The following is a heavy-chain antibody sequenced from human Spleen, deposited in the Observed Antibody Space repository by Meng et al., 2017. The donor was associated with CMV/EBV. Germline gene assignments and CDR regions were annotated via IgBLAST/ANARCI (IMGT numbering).Heavy chain of an antibody. D-gene: IGHD2-2*02. CDR2: IYYSGST. Sequence: SETLSLTCTVSGGSISSSSYYWGWIRQPPGKGLEWIGSIYYSGSTYYNPSLKSRVTISVDTSKNQFSLKLSSVTAADTAVYYCARNHCSSTSCYMVEGAFDIWGQGTMVTVSS. V-gene: IGHV4-39*07. J-gene: IGHJ3*02. CDR1: GGSISSSSYY. CDR3: ARNHCSSTSCYMVEGAFDI.